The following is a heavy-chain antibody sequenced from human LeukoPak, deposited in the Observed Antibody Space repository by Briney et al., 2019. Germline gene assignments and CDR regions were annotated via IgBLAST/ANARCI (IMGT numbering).Heavy chain of an antibody. CDR3: VKEVPTYGYFDY. D-gene: IGHD2-21*01. Sequence: GGSLRLSCVASGFTFSNYAMSWVRQAPGRGLEWIAALNGGRTFFQDSVWGRCTISRDNSKSTLYLQLNSLTGDDTAVYYCVKEVPTYGYFDYWGRGTLVTASS. V-gene: IGHV3-23*01. CDR1: GFTFSNYA. J-gene: IGHJ4*02. CDR2: LNGGRT.